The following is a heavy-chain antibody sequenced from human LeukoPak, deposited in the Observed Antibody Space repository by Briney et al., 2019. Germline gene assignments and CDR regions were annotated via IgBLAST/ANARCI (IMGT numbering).Heavy chain of an antibody. CDR1: GFTFSSYG. CDR2: ISNDGSNK. J-gene: IGHJ4*02. Sequence: GGSLRLSCAASGFTFSSYGMQWFRQAPDKGLEWVAAISNDGSNKYYADSVKGRFTISRDNSKNTLYLQMNSLRAEDTAVYYCAKRSWDYYGPGTYYFDYWGQGTLVTVSS. V-gene: IGHV3-30*18. D-gene: IGHD3-10*01. CDR3: AKRSWDYYGPGTYYFDY.